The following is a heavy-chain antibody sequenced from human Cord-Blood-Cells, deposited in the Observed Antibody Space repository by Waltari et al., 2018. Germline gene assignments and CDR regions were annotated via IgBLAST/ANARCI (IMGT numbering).Heavy chain of an antibody. CDR2: IIPIFGTA. CDR1: GGTFSSYA. CDR3: ARALRDDSSGYYGY. J-gene: IGHJ4*02. D-gene: IGHD3-22*01. V-gene: IGHV1-69*01. Sequence: QVQLVQSGAEVKKPGSSVKVSCKASGGTFSSYAISWVRQAPGQGIEWMGGIIPIFGTANYDQKFQGRVTITADESTSTAYMELSSLRSEDTAVYYCARALRDDSSGYYGYWGQGTLVTVSS.